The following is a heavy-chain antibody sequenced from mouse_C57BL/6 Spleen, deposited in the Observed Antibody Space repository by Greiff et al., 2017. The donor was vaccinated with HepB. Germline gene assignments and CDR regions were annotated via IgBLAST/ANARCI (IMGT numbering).Heavy chain of an antibody. CDR1: GYTFTDYN. CDR2: INPNNGGT. CDR3: ARRGGNYYWYFDV. V-gene: IGHV1-18*01. Sequence: EVQLQQSGPELVKPGASVKIPCKASGYTFTDYNMDWVKQSHGKRLEWIGDINPNNGGTTYNQKFKGKATLTVDKSTSTAYMELRSLTSEDTAVYYCARRGGNYYWYFDVWGTGTTVTVSS. J-gene: IGHJ1*03. D-gene: IGHD2-1*01.